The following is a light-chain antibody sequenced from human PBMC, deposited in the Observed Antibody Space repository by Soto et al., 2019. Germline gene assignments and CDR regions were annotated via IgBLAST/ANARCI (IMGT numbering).Light chain of an antibody. CDR2: AAS. J-gene: IGKJ5*01. V-gene: IGKV1-27*01. CDR3: HKYNSALLT. Sequence: DIQMTQSPSSLSASVGDRVTITCRASQGIYNYLAWYQQKPGKAPKLLIYAASTLEAGVPSRFSGSGSGTDFTLTTSSLQPEDVATYYCHKYNSALLTFGQGTRLEMK. CDR1: QGIYNY.